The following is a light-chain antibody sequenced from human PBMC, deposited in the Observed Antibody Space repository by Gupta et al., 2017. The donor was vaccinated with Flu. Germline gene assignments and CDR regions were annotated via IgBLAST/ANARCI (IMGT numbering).Light chain of an antibody. Sequence: VTITCTRRRGSIGSNYVRWYQQRPGRAPTPVIYDNNKRPSGVPDRFSGSSEGYSNSVSITIARAEDEADDNYNSQDYADSIKGVFGGGTKLTVL. CDR1: RGSIGSNY. CDR3: QDYADSIKGV. V-gene: IGLV6-57*03. CDR2: DNN. J-gene: IGLJ3*02.